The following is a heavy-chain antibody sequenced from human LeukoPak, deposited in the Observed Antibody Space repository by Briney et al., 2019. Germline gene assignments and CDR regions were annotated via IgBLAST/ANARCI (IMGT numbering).Heavy chain of an antibody. CDR3: ARGGSGYYLDS. Sequence: PSETLSLTCTVSGGSISSSRYYWGWIRQPPGKGLEWIGIIYYSGSTYYNPSLKSRLPLSVDTSKNQFTLKCGSVTAAETAVYYCARGGSGYYLDSWGPGNLVTVSS. V-gene: IGHV4-39*01. J-gene: IGHJ4*02. D-gene: IGHD3-22*01. CDR2: IYYSGST. CDR1: GGSISSSRYY.